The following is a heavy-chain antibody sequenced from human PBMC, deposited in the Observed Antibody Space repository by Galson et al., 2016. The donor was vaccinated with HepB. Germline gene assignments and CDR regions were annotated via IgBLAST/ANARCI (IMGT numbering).Heavy chain of an antibody. CDR3: ARDSTEYDCWSGPDY. J-gene: IGHJ4*02. Sequence: SVKVSCKASGYTFTNYYMHWIRQAPGQGLEWMGIINPSGGSAGYAQKFQGRVTMTRDTSTSTVYMELSSLRSEDTAVYYCARDSTEYDCWSGPDYWGQGNLVTVSA. D-gene: IGHD3-3*01. CDR1: GYTFTNYY. CDR2: INPSGGSA. V-gene: IGHV1-46*01.